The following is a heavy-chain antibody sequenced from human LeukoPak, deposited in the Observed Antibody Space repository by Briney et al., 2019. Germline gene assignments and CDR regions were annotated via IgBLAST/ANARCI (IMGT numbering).Heavy chain of an antibody. Sequence: ASVQDSCKASGGTFSSYAISWVRQAPGQGLEWMGRIIPILGIANYAQKFQGRVTITADKSTSTAYMELSSLRSEDTAVYYCARDGDYGDPNWFDPWGQGTLVTVSS. D-gene: IGHD4-17*01. CDR1: GGTFSSYA. CDR2: IIPILGIA. J-gene: IGHJ5*02. V-gene: IGHV1-69*04. CDR3: ARDGDYGDPNWFDP.